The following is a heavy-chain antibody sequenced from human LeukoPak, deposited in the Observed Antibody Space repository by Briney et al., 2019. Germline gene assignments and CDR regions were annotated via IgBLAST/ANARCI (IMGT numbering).Heavy chain of an antibody. CDR3: ARGLHSARDAFGI. Sequence: ASVKVSCKASGYTFTTYYMHWVRQAPGQGLEWMGIINPSGGSTIYAQKFQGRVTMTRDTSTTTVYMELSSLRSDDTAVYYCARGLHSARDAFGIWGQGTMVTVSS. J-gene: IGHJ3*02. V-gene: IGHV1-46*01. CDR2: INPSGGST. CDR1: GYTFTTYY. D-gene: IGHD5-18*01.